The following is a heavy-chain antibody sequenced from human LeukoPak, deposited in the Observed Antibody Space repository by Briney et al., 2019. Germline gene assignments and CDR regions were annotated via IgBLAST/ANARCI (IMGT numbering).Heavy chain of an antibody. CDR3: AKDLLYYGSGSYYLD. D-gene: IGHD3-10*01. J-gene: IGHJ4*02. CDR1: GFTFSSYA. V-gene: IGHV3-23*01. Sequence: PGGSLRLSCAASGFTFSSYAMSWVRQAPGEGLEWVSAISGSGGSTYYADSVKGRFTISRDNSKNTLYLQMNSLRAEDTAVYYCAKDLLYYGSGSYYLDWGQGTLVTVSS. CDR2: ISGSGGST.